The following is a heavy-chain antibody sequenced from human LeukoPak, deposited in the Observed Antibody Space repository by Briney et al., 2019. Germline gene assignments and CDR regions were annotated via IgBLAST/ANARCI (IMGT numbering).Heavy chain of an antibody. CDR3: AKNRGDRGVDFLVF. CDR2: INGSGGVT. D-gene: IGHD3-10*01. J-gene: IGHJ4*02. CDR1: GXTFRNYA. V-gene: IGHV3-23*01. Sequence: GGSLRLSCAASGXTFRNYAVSWVRQAPGMGLVLVSPINGSGGVTYHAKSVKGRFTISTDNSKNTLSLQMKSLRAEDTAVYFCAKNRGDRGVDFLVFWGPGTLVTVSS.